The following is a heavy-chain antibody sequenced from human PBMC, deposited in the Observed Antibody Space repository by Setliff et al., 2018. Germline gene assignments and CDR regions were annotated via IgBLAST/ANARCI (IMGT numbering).Heavy chain of an antibody. CDR3: ARDPGPDWAYNYFDP. CDR2: INPNSGGT. V-gene: IGHV1-2*02. D-gene: IGHD3-9*01. CDR1: GYTFTGYY. Sequence: GASVKVSCKASGYTFTGYYMNWVRQAPGQGLEWMGWINPNSGGTTYKDKFRGRVTMTSDTSISTAYMELSSLTSDDTAVYYCARDPGPDWAYNYFDPWGQGTLVTVSS. J-gene: IGHJ5*02.